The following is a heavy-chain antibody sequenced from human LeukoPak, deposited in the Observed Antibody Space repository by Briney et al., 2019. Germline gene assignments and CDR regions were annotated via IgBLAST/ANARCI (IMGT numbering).Heavy chain of an antibody. Sequence: GASVKVSCKASAYTFTIYTIHWVRQTPGQRLEWMGWINAGNGNRRYSQSFQGRLTITRDTSATTAYMELSSPRSEDTAVYYCARTTRSWYEDNDAFDIWGQGTPVTVSS. CDR2: INAGNGNR. CDR3: ARTTRSWYEDNDAFDI. J-gene: IGHJ3*02. V-gene: IGHV1-3*01. D-gene: IGHD6-13*01. CDR1: AYTFTIYT.